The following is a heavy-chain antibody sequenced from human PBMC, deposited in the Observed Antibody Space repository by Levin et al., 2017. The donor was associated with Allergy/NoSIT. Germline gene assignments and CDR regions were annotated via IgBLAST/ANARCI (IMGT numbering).Heavy chain of an antibody. CDR2: IYYSGST. V-gene: IGHV4-39*01. CDR3: ARHQQNDDYVWGSYRDKYGMDV. CDR1: GGSIRSSSYY. J-gene: IGHJ6*02. D-gene: IGHD3-16*02. Sequence: SQTLSLTCTVSGGSIRSSSYYWGWIRQPPGKGLEWIGSIYYSGSTYYNPSLKSRVTISVDTSKNQFSLKLSSVTAADTAVYYCARHQQNDDYVWGSYRDKYGMDVWGQGTTVTVSS.